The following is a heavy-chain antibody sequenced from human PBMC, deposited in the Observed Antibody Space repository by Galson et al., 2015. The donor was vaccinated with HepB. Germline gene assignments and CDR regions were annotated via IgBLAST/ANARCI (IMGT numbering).Heavy chain of an antibody. V-gene: IGHV2-70*11. CDR1: GFSLSTSGMC. J-gene: IGHJ5*02. CDR3: ARGLYYYDSSGYPYNWFDP. CDR2: IDWDDDK. Sequence: PALVKPTQTLTLTCTFSGFSLSTSGMCVSWIRQPPGKALEWLARIDWDDDKYYSTSLKTRLTISKDTSKNQVVLTMTNMDPVDTATYYCARGLYYYDSSGYPYNWFDPWGQGTLVTVSS. D-gene: IGHD3-22*01.